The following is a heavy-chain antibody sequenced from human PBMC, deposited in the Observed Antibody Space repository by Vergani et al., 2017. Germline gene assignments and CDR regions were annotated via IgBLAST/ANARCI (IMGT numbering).Heavy chain of an antibody. CDR3: ARGEGSGSYYSGAFDI. CDR1: GFTFSSYA. CDR2: ISSSGSTI. V-gene: IGHV3-23*01. Sequence: EVQLLESGGGLVQPGGSLRLSCAASGFTFSSYAMSWVRQAPGKGLEWVSAISSSGSTIYYADSVKGRFTISRDNAKNSLYLQMNSLRAEDTAVYYCARGEGSGSYYSGAFDIWGQGTMVTVSS. D-gene: IGHD1-26*01. J-gene: IGHJ3*02.